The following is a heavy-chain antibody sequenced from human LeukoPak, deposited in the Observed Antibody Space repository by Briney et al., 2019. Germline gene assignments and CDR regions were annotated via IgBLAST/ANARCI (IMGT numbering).Heavy chain of an antibody. Sequence: GGSLRLSCAASGFTFSNYWMSWVRQAPGKGLEWVANIKQDESKGYYVGSVKGRFTISRDNAKNSLYLQMNSLRAEDTAVYYCAREASLYCSGNNCYWAFDLWSQGTLVTVSS. CDR2: IKQDESKG. CDR3: AREASLYCSGNNCYWAFDL. J-gene: IGHJ5*02. D-gene: IGHD2-2*01. V-gene: IGHV3-7*01. CDR1: GFTFSNYW.